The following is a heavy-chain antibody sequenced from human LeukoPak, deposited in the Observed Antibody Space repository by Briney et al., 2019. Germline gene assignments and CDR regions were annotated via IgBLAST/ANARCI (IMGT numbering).Heavy chain of an antibody. Sequence: GGSLRLSCAASGFTFSTYAMSWVRQAPGKGMEWISSINARGNDTYYADSVKGRFTISRDNTKSSLYLQMNSLRVEDMAVYYCARGYCGGDCYGDWGQGTLVTVSS. CDR1: GFTFSTYA. V-gene: IGHV3-23*01. J-gene: IGHJ1*01. CDR2: INARGNDT. CDR3: ARGYCGGDCYGD. D-gene: IGHD2-21*02.